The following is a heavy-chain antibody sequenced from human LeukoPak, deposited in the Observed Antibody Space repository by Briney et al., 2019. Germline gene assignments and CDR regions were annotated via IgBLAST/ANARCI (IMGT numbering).Heavy chain of an antibody. CDR1: GDPVSRGSYD. V-gene: IGHV4-61*01. Sequence: PSETLSLTCTVSGDPVSRGSYDWSWIRQPPGKELEWIGYVYHTGSTNYNPSLKSRVTISVDTSKNEFSLKMTSVTAADTAVYYCARGFASGWYSRYDPWGQGALVTVSS. D-gene: IGHD6-19*01. J-gene: IGHJ5*02. CDR3: ARGFASGWYSRYDP. CDR2: VYHTGST.